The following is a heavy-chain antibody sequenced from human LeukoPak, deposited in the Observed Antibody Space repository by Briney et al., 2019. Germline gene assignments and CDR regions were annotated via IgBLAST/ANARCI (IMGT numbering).Heavy chain of an antibody. D-gene: IGHD3-16*02. Sequence: GGSLRLSCAASGFTFSSYAMYCVRQAPGKGLEWVVVISYDGSNKYYADSVKGRFTISRDNSKNTLYLQMNSLKSEDTAVYYCARDLYRHYDHVWGSYRCKGMDVWGQGTTVTVS. CDR2: ISYDGSNK. V-gene: IGHV3-30*04. J-gene: IGHJ6*02. CDR3: ARDLYRHYDHVWGSYRCKGMDV. CDR1: GFTFSSYA.